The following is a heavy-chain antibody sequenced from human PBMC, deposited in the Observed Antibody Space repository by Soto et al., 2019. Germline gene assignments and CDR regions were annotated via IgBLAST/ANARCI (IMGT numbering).Heavy chain of an antibody. J-gene: IGHJ5*01. CDR1: GDTFTSHT. Sequence: VQSGAEVRKPGSSVRVSCEVSGDTFTSHTINWLRQAPGQGLEWMGRLIPVFGSPTYAQRFQARLSITADTSTQTAYMELSSLTSDDTAFYFCARAITGTNNWFDSWGQGTLVTVSP. D-gene: IGHD1-20*01. CDR2: LIPVFGSP. V-gene: IGHV1-69*06. CDR3: ARAITGTNNWFDS.